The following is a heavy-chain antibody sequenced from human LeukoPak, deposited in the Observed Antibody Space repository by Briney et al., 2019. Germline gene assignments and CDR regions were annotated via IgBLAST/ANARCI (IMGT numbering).Heavy chain of an antibody. CDR1: GFTFSSYS. J-gene: IGHJ3*02. CDR3: AKDPTQAIASDAFDI. CDR2: ISSSSSYI. D-gene: IGHD2-21*01. Sequence: GGSLRLSCAASGFTFSSYSMNWVRQAPGKGLEWVSSISSSSSYIYYADSVKGRFTISRDNSKNTLYLQMNSLRAEDTAVYYCAKDPTQAIASDAFDIWGQGTMVTVSS. V-gene: IGHV3-21*04.